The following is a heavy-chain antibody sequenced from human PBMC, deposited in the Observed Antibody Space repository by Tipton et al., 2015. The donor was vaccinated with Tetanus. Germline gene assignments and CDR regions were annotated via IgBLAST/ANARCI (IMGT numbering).Heavy chain of an antibody. J-gene: IGHJ4*02. CDR1: GGSINSGGHF. CDR2: IRDNGNS. CDR3: ARGTFYAFDF. D-gene: IGHD2/OR15-2a*01. V-gene: IGHV4-31*03. Sequence: TLSLTCTVSGGSINSGGHFWTWIRQRPGKGLEWIGHIRDNGNSYANPSLSGRVTMSVDTSKNQFSLNLTSVSVADTATYYCARGTFYAFDFWGQGVQVTVSS.